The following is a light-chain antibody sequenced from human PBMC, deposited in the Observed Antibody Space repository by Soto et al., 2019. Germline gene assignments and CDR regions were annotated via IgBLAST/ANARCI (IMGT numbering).Light chain of an antibody. Sequence: AIQLTQSPSSLSASVGDRVTITCRASQGIRNDLGWYQHKPGKAPKLLIHAASSLQSGVPSRFSGSASGTEFTFTISSLQPEDLASYYCLQDHSYPWTFGQGTKVEI. J-gene: IGKJ1*01. V-gene: IGKV1-6*01. CDR1: QGIRND. CDR2: AAS. CDR3: LQDHSYPWT.